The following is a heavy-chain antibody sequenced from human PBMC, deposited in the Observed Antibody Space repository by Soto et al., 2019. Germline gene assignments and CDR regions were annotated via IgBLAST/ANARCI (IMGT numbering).Heavy chain of an antibody. D-gene: IGHD1-26*01. Sequence: QVQLVESGGGVVQPGRSLRLSCAASGFNFSAYVMHWVRQAPGTGLELVALLSFDASKKYYADSVNGRFTISRYTSRNTLYLQMNSLRVEDTAGYYCRVGVADWGQGTRVTVSS. CDR2: LSFDASKK. CDR3: RVGVAD. V-gene: IGHV3-30*03. J-gene: IGHJ4*02. CDR1: GFNFSAYV.